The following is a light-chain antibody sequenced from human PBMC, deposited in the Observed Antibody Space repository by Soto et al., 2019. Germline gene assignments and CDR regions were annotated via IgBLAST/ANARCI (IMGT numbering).Light chain of an antibody. V-gene: IGKV1-39*01. Sequence: DIQVTQSPSSLSASVGDRVTITCRASQSINTFLNWYQQRPGKAPNLLIYGASNLQSGVTSRFSGSGSGTDFTLTISTLQPEDFATYYWQQTYTSLPWTFGRGTKVEIK. J-gene: IGKJ1*01. CDR2: GAS. CDR1: QSINTF. CDR3: QQTYTSLPWT.